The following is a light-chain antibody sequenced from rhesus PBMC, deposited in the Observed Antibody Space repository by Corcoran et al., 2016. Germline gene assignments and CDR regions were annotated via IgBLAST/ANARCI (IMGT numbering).Light chain of an antibody. J-gene: IGKJ3*01. Sequence: DIQMTQSPSSLSASVGDRVTITCRTSQGISNYLSWYQQKPGKAPKRLIYAASSLESGVPSRFSGGGSGTEFTLTIRNLQAEDFAAYYGLQYNNEPFTFSPETKLDIK. CDR2: AAS. CDR1: QGISNY. CDR3: LQYNNEPFT. V-gene: IGKV1-36*01.